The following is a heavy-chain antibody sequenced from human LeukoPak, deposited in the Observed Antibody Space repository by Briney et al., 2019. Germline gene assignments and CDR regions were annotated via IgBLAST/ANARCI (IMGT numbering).Heavy chain of an antibody. J-gene: IGHJ4*02. D-gene: IGHD5-24*01. Sequence: GGSLRLSCTAAGLTFSSAWMSWVRQAPGKGLEWIGHIRGKADGGTPDYAAPVKGKFTISRDDSKSTLFLQMDSLQIEDTAVYYCTTARRVSSSLDYWGQGTLVTVSS. CDR3: TTARRVSSSLDY. CDR2: IRGKADGGTP. CDR1: GLTFSSAW. V-gene: IGHV3-15*01.